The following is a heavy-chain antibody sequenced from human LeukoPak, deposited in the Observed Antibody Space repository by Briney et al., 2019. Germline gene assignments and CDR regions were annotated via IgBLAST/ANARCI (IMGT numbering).Heavy chain of an antibody. Sequence: ASVKVSCKASGYTFTSYGISWVRQAPGQGLEWMGWISAYNGDTNYAQKLQGRVTMTTDTSTSTAYMELRSLRSDDTAVYYCARVGIAAAYYYYYMDVWGKGTTVTVSS. CDR3: ARVGIAAAYYYYYMDV. J-gene: IGHJ6*03. D-gene: IGHD6-13*01. CDR1: GYTFTSYG. CDR2: ISAYNGDT. V-gene: IGHV1-18*01.